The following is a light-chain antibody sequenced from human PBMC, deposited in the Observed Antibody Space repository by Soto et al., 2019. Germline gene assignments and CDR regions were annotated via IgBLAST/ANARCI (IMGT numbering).Light chain of an antibody. Sequence: EIVLTQSPGTLSLSPGENATLSCRVSQTVNSDYLAWFQQRPGQAPRLLIFATSRRATDIPDRFSGSGSGTDFTLAIRRLEPEDFAVYYCHQFGYSPRTFGQGTKVDI. CDR2: ATS. CDR1: QTVNSDY. J-gene: IGKJ1*01. CDR3: HQFGYSPRT. V-gene: IGKV3-20*01.